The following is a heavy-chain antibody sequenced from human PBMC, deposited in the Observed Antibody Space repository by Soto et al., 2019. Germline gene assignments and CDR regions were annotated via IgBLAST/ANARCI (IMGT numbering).Heavy chain of an antibody. CDR1: GFTFSSYA. V-gene: IGHV3-23*01. Sequence: GGSLRLSCAASGFTFSSYAMSWVRQAPGKGLEWVSAISGSGGSTYYADSVKGRFTISRDNSKNTLYLQMNSLRAEDTAVYYCAKDSGSYDRRSNDYWGQGTLVTVSS. CDR3: AKDSGSYDRRSNDY. J-gene: IGHJ4*02. CDR2: ISGSGGST. D-gene: IGHD1-26*01.